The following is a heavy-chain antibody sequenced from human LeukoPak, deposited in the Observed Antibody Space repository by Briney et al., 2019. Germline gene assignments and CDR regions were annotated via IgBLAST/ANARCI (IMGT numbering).Heavy chain of an antibody. D-gene: IGHD4/OR15-4a*01. J-gene: IGHJ4*02. CDR1: GFTFSSYT. V-gene: IGHV3-21*06. Sequence: GGSLRLSCAASGFTFSSYTMNWVRQAPGKGLEWVSSISSRSSFIYYADSVKGRFTISRDNVKNSLYLQVNSLRAEDTAVYYCAKGDYDFDYWGQGTLVTVSS. CDR3: AKGDYDFDY. CDR2: ISSRSSFI.